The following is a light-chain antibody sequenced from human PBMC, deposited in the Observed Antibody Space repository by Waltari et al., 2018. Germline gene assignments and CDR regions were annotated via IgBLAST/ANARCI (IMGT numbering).Light chain of an antibody. V-gene: IGKV4-1*01. CDR3: QQYYSMPLT. CDR1: QSVLYTSNNKNY. CDR2: WAS. Sequence: DIVMTQSPDSLAVSLGERATINCKSSQSVLYTSNNKNYLTWYQQKPGQPPKRLIYWASTRESGVPDRFSGSGSGTDFTLTISSLRAEDVAVYYCQQYYSMPLTFGGGTKVEIK. J-gene: IGKJ4*01.